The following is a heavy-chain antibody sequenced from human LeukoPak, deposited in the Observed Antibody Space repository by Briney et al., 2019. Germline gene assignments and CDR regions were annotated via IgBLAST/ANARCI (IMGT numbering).Heavy chain of an antibody. CDR3: AREGVGHYYYYYYIDV. CDR1: GVTVSSNY. V-gene: IGHV3-53*01. D-gene: IGHD2-8*01. Sequence: PPGGSLRLSCAASGVTVSSNYMSWVRQAPGKGLEWVSIIYSGGSTSYADSVKGRFTISRDNAKNLLYLQMNSLRADDTAVYYCAREGVGHYYYYYYIDVWGKGTTVTISS. CDR2: IYSGGST. J-gene: IGHJ6*03.